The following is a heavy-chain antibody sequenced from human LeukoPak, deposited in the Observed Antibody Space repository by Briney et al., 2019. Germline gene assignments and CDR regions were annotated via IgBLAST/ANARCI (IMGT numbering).Heavy chain of an antibody. CDR3: ALDSSNYYDSSGYYYDYYYMDV. CDR1: GFTFSSYA. V-gene: IGHV3-23*01. CDR2: IGGSGGNT. Sequence: PGGSLRLSCAASGFTFSSYAMSWVRQAPGKGLEWVSAIGGSGGNTYYADSVKGRFTISRDNSKNTVYLQMNSLRAEDTAVYYCALDSSNYYDSSGYYYDYYYMDVWGKGTTVTVSS. J-gene: IGHJ6*03. D-gene: IGHD3-22*01.